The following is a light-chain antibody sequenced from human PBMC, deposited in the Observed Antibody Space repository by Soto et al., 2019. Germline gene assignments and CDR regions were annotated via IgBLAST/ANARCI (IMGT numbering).Light chain of an antibody. Sequence: VMTQSPAILSVSPGERATLSCRASQSVSSKVAWYQQKPGQAPRLLIYGVFTRVVGVPARFSGSGSGTDFTLTISSPQSEDLAVYYCQQYNTWPYTFGQGTNLEIK. CDR1: QSVSSK. J-gene: IGKJ2*01. CDR3: QQYNTWPYT. CDR2: GVF. V-gene: IGKV3-15*01.